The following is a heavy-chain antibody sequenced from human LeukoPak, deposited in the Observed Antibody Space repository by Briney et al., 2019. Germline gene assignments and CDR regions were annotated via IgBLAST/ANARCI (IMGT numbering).Heavy chain of an antibody. CDR2: MSYDGTDK. CDR3: ARDSWDTLTGYYSHYFDY. V-gene: IGHV3-30*04. CDR1: GFTFSGSA. Sequence: YPGGSLRLSCAAAGFTFSGSAMHWVRLPPGKGLEWVAIMSYDGTDKHYADSVKGRFTISRDNSKNMVYLQMNSLRVEDTAIYYCARDSWDTLTGYYSHYFDYWGQGTLVTVSS. D-gene: IGHD3-9*01. J-gene: IGHJ4*02.